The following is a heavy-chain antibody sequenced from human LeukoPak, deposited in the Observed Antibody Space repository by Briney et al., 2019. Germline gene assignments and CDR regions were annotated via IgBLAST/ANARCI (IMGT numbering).Heavy chain of an antibody. V-gene: IGHV1-2*02. CDR1: GYSFIGYY. J-gene: IGHJ6*03. Sequence: GASVKVSCRTSGYSFIGYYIHWVRQAPGQGLEWMAWINPYTGYSNYAQNFQGRVTMTKDTSINTAYMELSRLRSDDTALYYCARDRTIFGATSYYMDVWGKGTTVTVSS. CDR3: ARDRTIFGATSYYMDV. CDR2: INPYTGYS. D-gene: IGHD3-3*01.